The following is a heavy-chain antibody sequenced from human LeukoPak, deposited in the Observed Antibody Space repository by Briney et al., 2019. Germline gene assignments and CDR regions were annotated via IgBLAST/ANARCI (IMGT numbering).Heavy chain of an antibody. D-gene: IGHD6-13*01. CDR1: GFTLSSYG. CDR3: AEEENSRSSWNTSAY. J-gene: IGHJ4*02. V-gene: IGHV3-30*18. CDR2: ISYDGSNK. Sequence: GGSLRLSCAASGFTLSSYGMLWVRQAPGKGLEWVAVISYDGSNKYYADSVKGRFTISRDNSKNTLYLQMNILRVEDTAVYYCAEEENSRSSWNTSAYWGQGTLVTVSS.